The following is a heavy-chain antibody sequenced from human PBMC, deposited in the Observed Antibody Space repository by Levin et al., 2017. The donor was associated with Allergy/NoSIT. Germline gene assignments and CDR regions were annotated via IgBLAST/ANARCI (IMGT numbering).Heavy chain of an antibody. CDR3: AKELPASVSTFGYYFDS. Sequence: PGESLKISCEASGFSFVAYAMNWVRQAPGRGLEWVSGISSGGGTTYYADSVKGRFTVSRDNSKNTLYLEMNSLRAEDTAVYYCAKELPASVSTFGYYFDSWGQGTLVTVSS. CDR1: GFSFVAYA. V-gene: IGHV3-23*01. CDR2: ISSGGGTT. D-gene: IGHD3-16*01. J-gene: IGHJ4*02.